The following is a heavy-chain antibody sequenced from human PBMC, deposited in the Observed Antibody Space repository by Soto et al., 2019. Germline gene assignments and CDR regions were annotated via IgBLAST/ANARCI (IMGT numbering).Heavy chain of an antibody. D-gene: IGHD6-13*01. V-gene: IGHV4-61*01. CDR2: IYYSGST. CDR1: GGSVSSGSYY. J-gene: IGHJ6*02. Sequence: QVQLQESGPGLVKPSETLSLTCTVSGGSVSSGSYYWSWIRQPPGKGLEWIGYIYYSGSTNYNPSLKSRVTISVDTSKNQFSLKLSSVTAADTAVYYCARDLNIIAEIPYGMDVWGQGTTVTVSS. CDR3: ARDLNIIAEIPYGMDV.